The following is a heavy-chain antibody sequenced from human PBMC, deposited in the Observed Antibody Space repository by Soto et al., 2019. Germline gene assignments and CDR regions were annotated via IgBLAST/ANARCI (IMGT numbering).Heavy chain of an antibody. CDR2: IIPIFGTA. CDR1: GGTFSSYA. D-gene: IGHD3-3*01. CDR3: ASGQWSITIFGVVIPQPLYYFDY. J-gene: IGHJ4*02. V-gene: IGHV1-69*13. Sequence: GASVKVSCKASGGTFSSYAISWVRQAPGQGLEWMGGIIPIFGTANYAQKFQGRVTITADESTSTAYMELSSLRSEDTAVYYCASGQWSITIFGVVIPQPLYYFDYWGQGTLVTVSS.